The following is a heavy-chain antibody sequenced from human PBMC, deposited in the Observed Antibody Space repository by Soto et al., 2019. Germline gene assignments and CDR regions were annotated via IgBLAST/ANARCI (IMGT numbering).Heavy chain of an antibody. J-gene: IGHJ5*02. CDR3: ARLVVVAPVANA. CDR1: GGSISYNSYY. V-gene: IGHV4-39*02. CDR2: IFYTGTT. D-gene: IGHD2-2*01. Sequence: PSETLSLTCSVSGGSISYNSYYWGWIRQPPGKGLEWVGGIFYTGTTYYSPSLKDRVTISVDTSKNSFSLNLASVTAADTAVYFCARLVVVAPVANAWGQGTLVTVSS.